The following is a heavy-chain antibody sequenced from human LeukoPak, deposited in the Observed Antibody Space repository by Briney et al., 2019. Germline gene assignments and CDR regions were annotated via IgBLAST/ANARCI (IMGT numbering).Heavy chain of an antibody. J-gene: IGHJ6*03. CDR1: GGSISRSGYY. V-gene: IGHV4-39*07. CDR2: IYYSGST. Sequence: PSETLSLTCTVSGGSISRSGYYWGWIRQTPGKGLEWIGSIYYSGSTYYKSSLKSRVTISLDTSKNQFSLKLSSVTAADTAVYYCARVLPSYGDYYYYYYMDVWGKGTTVTVSS. CDR3: ARVLPSYGDYYYYYYMDV. D-gene: IGHD4-17*01.